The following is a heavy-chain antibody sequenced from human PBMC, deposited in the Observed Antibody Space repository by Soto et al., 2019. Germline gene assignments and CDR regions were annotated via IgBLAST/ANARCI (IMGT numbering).Heavy chain of an antibody. Sequence: QVQLVQSGAEVKKPGSSVKVSCKASGGTFSSYAISWVRQAPGQGLEWMGGIIPIFGTANYAQKFQGRVTMTADESTSTAYMELSSLISEDTAVYYCARLPGYCSGGSCYSPGYWGQGTLVTVSS. CDR3: ARLPGYCSGGSCYSPGY. CDR1: GGTFSSYA. CDR2: IIPIFGTA. J-gene: IGHJ4*02. V-gene: IGHV1-69*01. D-gene: IGHD2-15*01.